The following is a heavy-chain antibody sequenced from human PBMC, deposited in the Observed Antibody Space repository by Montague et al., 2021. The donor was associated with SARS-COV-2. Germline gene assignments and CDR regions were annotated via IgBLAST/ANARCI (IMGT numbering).Heavy chain of an antibody. Sequence: SLRLSCAASGFTFSNFFINWVRQAPGKELEWVSSITSSGYYIWYADSLNGRFTGSRDNAKNSVYLQMSSLRAEDTAVYYCARELGRTGAFDIWGQGTAVTVSS. V-gene: IGHV3-21*01. J-gene: IGHJ3*02. CDR3: ARELGRTGAFDI. CDR1: GFTFSNFF. CDR2: ITSSGYYI. D-gene: IGHD4-17*01.